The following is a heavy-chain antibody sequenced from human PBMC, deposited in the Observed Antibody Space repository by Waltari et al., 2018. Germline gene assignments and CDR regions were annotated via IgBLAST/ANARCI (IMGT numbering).Heavy chain of an antibody. V-gene: IGHV4-34*01. J-gene: IGHJ1*01. Sequence: QVQLQQWGAGLLKPSETLSLTCAVYGGSFSGYYWSWIRQPPGKGLEWIGEINQSGSTNFNPSLKSRVTISVDTSKNQFSLKLSSVTAADTAVYYCARTAYSSSWYQGYFQHWGQGTLVTVSS. CDR1: GGSFSGYY. CDR2: INQSGST. CDR3: ARTAYSSSWYQGYFQH. D-gene: IGHD6-13*01.